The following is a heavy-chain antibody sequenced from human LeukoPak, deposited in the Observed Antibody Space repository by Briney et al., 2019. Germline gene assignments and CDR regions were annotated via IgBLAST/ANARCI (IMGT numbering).Heavy chain of an antibody. V-gene: IGHV4-59*11. D-gene: IGHD6-13*01. CDR2: IYYSGST. J-gene: IGHJ4*02. Sequence: SETLSLTCTVSGGSISSHYWNWIRQPPGKGLEWIGYIYYSGSTNYNPSLKSRVTISVDTSKNQFSLKLSSVTAADTAVYYCARDSAAGTEAFDYWGQGTLVTVSS. CDR1: GGSISSHY. CDR3: ARDSAAGTEAFDY.